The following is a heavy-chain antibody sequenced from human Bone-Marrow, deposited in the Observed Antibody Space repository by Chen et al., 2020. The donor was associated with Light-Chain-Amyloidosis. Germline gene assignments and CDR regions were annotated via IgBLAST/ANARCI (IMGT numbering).Heavy chain of an antibody. V-gene: IGHV3-7*05. CDR3: AAGGGGAYDH. CDR2: GKPSGKGN. D-gene: IGHD3-10*01. J-gene: IGHJ4*02. CDR1: GAPFSSYW. Sequence: EAHLVESGGGLVQPGGSLRLSCAASGAPFSSYWVSWVRQAAGKGLGGVRKGKPSGKGNYPWGLGKGRFPHPKEQPKNSPASENDSPRGGDTAVFFCAAGGGGAYDHWGQGTLVTVSS.